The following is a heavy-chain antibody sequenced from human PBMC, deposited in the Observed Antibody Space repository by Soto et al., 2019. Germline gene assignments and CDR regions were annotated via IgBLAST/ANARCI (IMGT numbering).Heavy chain of an antibody. D-gene: IGHD3-22*01. CDR3: TRVDYYDSSGYYYGYYYYGMDV. CDR2: IGSKANSYAT. V-gene: IGHV3-73*01. CDR1: GFTFSGSA. J-gene: IGHJ6*02. Sequence: GGSLRLSCAASGFTFSGSAMHWVRQASGKGLEWVGRIGSKANSYATAYAASVKGRFTISRDDSKNTAYLQMNSLKTEDTAVYYCTRVDYYDSSGYYYGYYYYGMDVWGQGTTVTVSS.